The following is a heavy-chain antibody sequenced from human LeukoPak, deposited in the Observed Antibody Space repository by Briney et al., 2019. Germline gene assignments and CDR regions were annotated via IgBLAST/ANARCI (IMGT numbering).Heavy chain of an antibody. Sequence: ASVKVSCKASGYTFTSYDINWVRQATGQGLEWMGWMNPNSGNTGYAQKFQGRVTMTRNTSISTAYMELSSLRSEDTAVYYCVRGPLYYDFWSGYYSSYYGMDVWGQGTTVTVSS. CDR1: GYTFTSYD. J-gene: IGHJ6*02. D-gene: IGHD3-3*01. CDR2: MNPNSGNT. V-gene: IGHV1-8*01. CDR3: VRGPLYYDFWSGYYSSYYGMDV.